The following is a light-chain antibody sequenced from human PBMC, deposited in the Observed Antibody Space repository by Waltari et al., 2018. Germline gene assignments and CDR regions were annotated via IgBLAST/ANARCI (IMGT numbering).Light chain of an antibody. CDR2: KAS. J-gene: IGKJ4*01. CDR1: QTINTW. Sequence: DIQMTQSPSTLSASVGDRVTITCRASQTINTWLAWHQQKPGKPPNLLIYKASSLERGVPSRFSGSGSGTEFTLSISSLQPDDFATYYCQQYKSFPFTFGGGTKVEVK. V-gene: IGKV1-5*03. CDR3: QQYKSFPFT.